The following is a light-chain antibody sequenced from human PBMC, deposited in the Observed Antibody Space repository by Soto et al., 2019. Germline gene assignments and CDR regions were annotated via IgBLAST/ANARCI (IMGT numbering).Light chain of an antibody. J-gene: IGKJ1*01. CDR2: AAF. CDR1: QGISNY. Sequence: DIQMTQSPSSLSASIGDRVTITCRASQGISNYLAWYQQKPGKVPKLRIYAAFILQSGVPSRFSGSGSGTDFTLTISSLQPEDVATYYCQKYNSAPRTFGQGTKVEIK. V-gene: IGKV1-27*01. CDR3: QKYNSAPRT.